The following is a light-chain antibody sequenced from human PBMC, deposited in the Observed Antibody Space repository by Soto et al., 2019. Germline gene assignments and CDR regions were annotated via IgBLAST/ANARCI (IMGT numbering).Light chain of an antibody. CDR1: RSDVGSYNR. CDR3: SSYTSSSTYV. V-gene: IGLV2-18*02. Sequence: QSVVTQPPSLSGSPGPAVTLSRTGNRSDVGSYNRVSWYQQPPGTAPKLMIYEVSNRPSGVPDRFSGSKSGNTASLTISGLQAEDEADYYCSSYTSSSTYVFGTGTKVTVL. J-gene: IGLJ1*01. CDR2: EVS.